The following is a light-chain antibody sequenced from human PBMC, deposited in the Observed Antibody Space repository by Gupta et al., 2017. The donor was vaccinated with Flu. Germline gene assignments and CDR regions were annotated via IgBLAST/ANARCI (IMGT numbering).Light chain of an antibody. Sequence: EIVLTQSPGTLSLSPGERATLSCRASPSVSSSYLAWYQQKPGQAPRLLIYGASSRATGILDRFSGSGSGTDFTLTISRLEPEDVAVYYCQQYGSSPWTFGQGTKVEIK. J-gene: IGKJ1*01. V-gene: IGKV3-20*01. CDR2: GAS. CDR1: PSVSSSY. CDR3: QQYGSSPWT.